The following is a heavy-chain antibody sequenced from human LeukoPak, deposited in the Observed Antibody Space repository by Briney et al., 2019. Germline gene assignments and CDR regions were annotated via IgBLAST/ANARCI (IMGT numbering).Heavy chain of an antibody. CDR2: IYYSGSP. CDR3: ARRVAVAGTGPFDY. D-gene: IGHD6-19*01. V-gene: IGHV4-39*01. CDR1: GGSINSSSYY. J-gene: IGHJ4*02. Sequence: SETLSLTCTVPGGSINSSSYYWGWIRQPPGKGLEWIGSIYYSGSPYYNPSLKSRVTISVDTSKKQFSLKLSSVTAADTAVYYCARRVAVAGTGPFDYWGQGTLVTVSS.